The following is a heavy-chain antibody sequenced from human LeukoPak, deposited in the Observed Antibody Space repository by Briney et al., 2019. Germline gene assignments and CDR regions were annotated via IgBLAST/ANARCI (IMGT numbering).Heavy chain of an antibody. D-gene: IGHD3-10*01. Sequence: SGGSLRLSCAASGFTFNNYAMNWVRQAPGKGLEWVAVISYDGSNKYYADSVKGRFTISRDNSKNTLYLQMNSLRAEDTVVYYCAKLLWFGDQVDYWGQGTLVTVSS. CDR2: ISYDGSNK. V-gene: IGHV3-30*18. J-gene: IGHJ4*02. CDR1: GFTFNNYA. CDR3: AKLLWFGDQVDY.